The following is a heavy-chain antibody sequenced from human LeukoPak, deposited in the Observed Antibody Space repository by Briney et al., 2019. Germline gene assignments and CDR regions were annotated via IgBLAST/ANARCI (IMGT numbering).Heavy chain of an antibody. V-gene: IGHV3-23*01. J-gene: IGHJ4*02. D-gene: IGHD2-21*02. CDR3: AKGWDAYCGGDCYPYYFDY. CDR2: ISGSGGST. CDR1: GFTFDDYG. Sequence: GGSLRLSCAASGFTFDDYGMSWVRQAPGKGLEWVSAISGSGGSTYYADSVKGRFTISRDNSKNTLYLQMNSLRAEDTAVYYCAKGWDAYCGGDCYPYYFDYWGQGTLVTVSS.